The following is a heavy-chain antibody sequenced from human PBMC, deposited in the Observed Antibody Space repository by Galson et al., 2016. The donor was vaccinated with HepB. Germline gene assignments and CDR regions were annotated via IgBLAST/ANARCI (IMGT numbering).Heavy chain of an antibody. J-gene: IGHJ5*02. CDR3: VRWDNYRKLDL. CDR1: GFTFRNHG. D-gene: IGHD5-24*01. CDR2: IYYGGS. Sequence: SLRLSCAASGFTFRNHGMHWVRQAPGKGLEWVAVIYYGGSEYAESVKGRFPISRDDSKETSDLQMDSLRVGDAAVYYCVRWDNYRKLDLWGQGILVTVSS. V-gene: IGHV3-33*01.